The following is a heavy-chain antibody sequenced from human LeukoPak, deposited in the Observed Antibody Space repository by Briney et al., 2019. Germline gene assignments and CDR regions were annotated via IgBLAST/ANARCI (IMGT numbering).Heavy chain of an antibody. V-gene: IGHV5-51*01. D-gene: IGHD6-19*01. CDR3: ARARIAVAGQFDY. J-gene: IGHJ4*02. CDR2: IYPGDSDT. CDR1: GYSFTSYW. Sequence: GEPLKISCKGSGYSFTSYWIGWVRQMPGKGLEWMGIIYPGDSDTRYSPSFQGQVTISADKSISTAYLHWSSLKASDTAMYYCARARIAVAGQFDYWGQGTLVTVSS.